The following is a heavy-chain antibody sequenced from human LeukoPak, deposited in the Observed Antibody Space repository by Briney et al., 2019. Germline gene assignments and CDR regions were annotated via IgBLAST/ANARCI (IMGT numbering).Heavy chain of an antibody. J-gene: IGHJ6*03. CDR3: AREYRGKRITIFGVVPGGYYYMDV. CDR2: IYTSGST. Sequence: SETLSLTCTVSGGSISSYYWSWIRQPAGKGLEWIGRIYTSGSTNYNPSLKSRVTMSVDTSKNQFSLKLSSVTAADTAVYYCAREYRGKRITIFGVVPGGYYYMDVWGKGTTATVSS. V-gene: IGHV4-4*07. D-gene: IGHD3-3*01. CDR1: GGSISSYY.